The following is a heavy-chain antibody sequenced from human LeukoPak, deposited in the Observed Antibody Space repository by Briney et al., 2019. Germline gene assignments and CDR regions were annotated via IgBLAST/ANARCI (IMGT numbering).Heavy chain of an antibody. J-gene: IGHJ4*02. Sequence: PGGSLRLSCAVSGFIFSDYYMSWIRQAPGKGLEWVSYISSRRSDTNYADSVKNRFTISRDNARNSVYLKMNSLRAEDTAVYYCARDWSYFDYWGRGTPVTVSS. V-gene: IGHV3-11*05. CDR2: ISSRRSDT. CDR3: ARDWSYFDY. CDR1: GFIFSDYY.